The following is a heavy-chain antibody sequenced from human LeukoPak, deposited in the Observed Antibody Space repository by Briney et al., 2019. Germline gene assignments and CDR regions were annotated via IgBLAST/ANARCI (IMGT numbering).Heavy chain of an antibody. CDR3: AKEMGYCSSTSCPMGFDY. Sequence: GGSLRLSCAASGFTFSNYVMSWVRQAPGEGLEWVSAISGSGGSTYYADSVKGRFTISRDNSKNTLYLQMNSLRAEDTAVYYCAKEMGYCSSTSCPMGFDYWGQGTLVTVSS. CDR2: ISGSGGST. D-gene: IGHD2-2*01. CDR1: GFTFSNYV. J-gene: IGHJ4*02. V-gene: IGHV3-23*01.